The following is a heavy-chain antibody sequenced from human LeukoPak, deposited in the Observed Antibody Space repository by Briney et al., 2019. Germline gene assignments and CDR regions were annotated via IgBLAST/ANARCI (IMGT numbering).Heavy chain of an antibody. Sequence: SETLSLTCAVYGGSFSGYFWSWIRQPPGKGLEWIGEVNHSGSTNYNPSLKSRVTISVDTSKNQFSLKLSSVTAADTAVYYCARSIGARNWFDPWGQGTLVTVSS. CDR3: ARSIGARNWFDP. D-gene: IGHD6-6*01. CDR2: VNHSGST. CDR1: GGSFSGYF. J-gene: IGHJ5*02. V-gene: IGHV4-34*01.